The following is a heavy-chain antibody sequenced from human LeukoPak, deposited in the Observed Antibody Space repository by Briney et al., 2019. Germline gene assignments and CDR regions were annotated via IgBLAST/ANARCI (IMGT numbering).Heavy chain of an antibody. D-gene: IGHD2-2*01. V-gene: IGHV4-59*01. CDR1: VGSISSYY. Sequence: SETLSLTCTVPVGSISSYYWSWIRQPPGKGLEWVGYIYYSGSTNYNPSLKSRVTISVDTSKNQFSLKLSSVTAADTAVYYCARVRQLLLGGYYYYMDVWGKGTTVTVSS. CDR3: ARVRQLLLGGYYYYMDV. J-gene: IGHJ6*03. CDR2: IYYSGST.